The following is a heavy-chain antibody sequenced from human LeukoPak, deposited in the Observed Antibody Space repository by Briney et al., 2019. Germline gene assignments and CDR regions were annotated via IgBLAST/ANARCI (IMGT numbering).Heavy chain of an antibody. CDR2: ISSRSSYI. J-gene: IGHJ4*02. CDR1: GFTFSAHS. CDR3: VRRAVSGEEALDFDY. V-gene: IGHV3-21*01. Sequence: PGGSLRLSCAASGFTFSAHSMNWVCQAPGKGLEWVASISSRSSYIYYGGSVKGRFTVSRDNARNSVYLQMNSLRVEDTAVYYCVRRAVSGEEALDFDYWGQGTLVTVSS. D-gene: IGHD6-19*01.